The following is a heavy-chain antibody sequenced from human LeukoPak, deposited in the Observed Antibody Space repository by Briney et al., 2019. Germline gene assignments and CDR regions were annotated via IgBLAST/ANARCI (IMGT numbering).Heavy chain of an antibody. CDR1: GFSFNNFG. D-gene: IGHD3-3*01. Sequence: GGSLRLSCVASGFSFNNFGMSWVRQAPGKGLEWVSSISGTGGSTHYADSVKGRFTISRDNSKNTLYLQMNSLRAEDTAVYYCARESGYKLDNWGQGTLVTVSS. CDR2: ISGTGGST. CDR3: ARESGYKLDN. V-gene: IGHV3-23*01. J-gene: IGHJ4*02.